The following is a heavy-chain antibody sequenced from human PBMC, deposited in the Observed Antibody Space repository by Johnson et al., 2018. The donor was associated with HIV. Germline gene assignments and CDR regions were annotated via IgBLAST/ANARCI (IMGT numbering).Heavy chain of an antibody. CDR3: AKDRGLERRERAFDI. CDR2: ISWNSGSI. Sequence: VQLVESGGGVVQPGRSLRLSCAASGFIFAVYGMTWVRQGPGKGLEWVSGISWNSGSIGYADSVKGRFTISRDNAKNSLYLQMNSLRAEDTALYYCAKDRGLERRERAFDIWGQGTMVTVSS. J-gene: IGHJ3*02. D-gene: IGHD1-1*01. V-gene: IGHV3-9*01. CDR1: GFIFAVYG.